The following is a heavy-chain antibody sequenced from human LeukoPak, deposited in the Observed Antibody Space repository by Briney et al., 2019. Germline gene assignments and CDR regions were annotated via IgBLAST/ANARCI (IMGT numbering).Heavy chain of an antibody. V-gene: IGHV4-34*01. CDR1: RGSLSIYY. D-gene: IGHD2-21*02. CDR3: ARGDSRFDY. CDR2: IDHSGST. Sequence: SETLSHTCAVSRGSLSIYYWSWIRQPPGKGLEWIGEIDHSGSTNCNPSLKSRVTISVDTSKNQFSLKLNSVTAADTAVYYCARGDSRFDYWGQGALVTVSS. J-gene: IGHJ4*02.